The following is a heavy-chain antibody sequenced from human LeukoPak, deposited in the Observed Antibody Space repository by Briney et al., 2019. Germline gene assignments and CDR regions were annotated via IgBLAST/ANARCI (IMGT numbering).Heavy chain of an antibody. D-gene: IGHD6-13*01. CDR2: INPNSGGT. Sequence: ASVEVSCKASGYTFTGYYMHWVRQAPGQGLEWMGWINPNSGGTNYAQKFQGWVTMTRDTSISTAYMELSRLRSDDTAVYYCARERKGYHNWFDPWGQGTLVTVSS. V-gene: IGHV1-2*04. J-gene: IGHJ5*02. CDR1: GYTFTGYY. CDR3: ARERKGYHNWFDP.